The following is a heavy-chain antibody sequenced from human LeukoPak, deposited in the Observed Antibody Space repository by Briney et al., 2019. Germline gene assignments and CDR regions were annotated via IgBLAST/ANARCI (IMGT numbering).Heavy chain of an antibody. V-gene: IGHV4-30-4*01. D-gene: IGHD3-22*01. CDR2: IYYSGST. Sequence: PSQTLSLTCTVSGGSISSGDYYWSWIRQPPGKGLEWIGYIYYSGSTYYNPSLKSRDTISVDTSKNQFSLKLSSVTAADTAVYYCASSSGPSFFDYWGQGTLVTVSS. CDR3: ASSSGPSFFDY. CDR1: GGSISSGDYY. J-gene: IGHJ4*02.